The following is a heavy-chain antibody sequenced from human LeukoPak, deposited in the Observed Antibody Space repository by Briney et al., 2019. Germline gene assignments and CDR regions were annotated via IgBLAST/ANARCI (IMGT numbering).Heavy chain of an antibody. CDR2: MIPNSGNT. D-gene: IGHD2-2*01. J-gene: IGHJ3*02. Sequence: ASVKVSCKASGYTFTSYDINWVRQATGQGLEWMGWMIPNSGNTGYAQKFQGRVTMTRNTSISTAYMELSSLRSEDTAVYYCARGHSPIVVVPADAFDIWGQGTMVTVSS. V-gene: IGHV1-8*01. CDR3: ARGHSPIVVVPADAFDI. CDR1: GYTFTSYD.